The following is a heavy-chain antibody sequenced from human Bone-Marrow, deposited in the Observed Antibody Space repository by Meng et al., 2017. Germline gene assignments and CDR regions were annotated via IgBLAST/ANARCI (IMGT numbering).Heavy chain of an antibody. CDR3: ARVKELVYCGGDCYSINAFDI. CDR1: GGTFSSYA. Sequence: SLKVSCKASGGTFSSYAISWVRQAPGQGLEWMGGIIPIFGTANYAQKFQGRVTITADESTSTAYMELSSLRSDDTAVYYCARVKELVYCGGDCYSINAFDIWGQGTMVTVSS. CDR2: IIPIFGTA. D-gene: IGHD2-21*02. V-gene: IGHV1-69*13. J-gene: IGHJ3*02.